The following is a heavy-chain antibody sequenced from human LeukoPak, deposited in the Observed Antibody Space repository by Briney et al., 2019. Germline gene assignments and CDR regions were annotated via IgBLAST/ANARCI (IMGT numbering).Heavy chain of an antibody. CDR2: IIPIFGTA. D-gene: IGHD6-19*01. CDR3: ARESRVAVAGRAPFDY. Sequence: SVKVSFKASGGTFSSYAISWVRQAPGQGVEWMGGIIPIFGTANYAQKFQGRVTITADKSTSTAYMELSSLRSEDTAVYYCARESRVAVAGRAPFDYWGQGTLVTVSS. J-gene: IGHJ4*02. CDR1: GGTFSSYA. V-gene: IGHV1-69*06.